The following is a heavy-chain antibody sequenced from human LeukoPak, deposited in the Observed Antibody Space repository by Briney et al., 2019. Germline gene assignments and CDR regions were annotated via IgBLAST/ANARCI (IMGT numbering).Heavy chain of an antibody. CDR2: IKQDASEK. D-gene: IGHD6-19*01. V-gene: IGHV3-7*03. CDR1: GFTFSNYW. J-gene: IGHJ4*02. Sequence: GGSLRLSCAASGFTFSNYWITWVRQAPGKGLEGVANIKQDASEKYYVDSVKGRFTISRDNAKNSLYLQMNSLRVEDTAVYYCARDLSTGWYKGIDYWGQGTLVTVSS. CDR3: ARDLSTGWYKGIDY.